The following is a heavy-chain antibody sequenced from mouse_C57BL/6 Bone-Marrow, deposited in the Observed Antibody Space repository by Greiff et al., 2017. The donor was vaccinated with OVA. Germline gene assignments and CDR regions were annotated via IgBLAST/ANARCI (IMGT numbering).Heavy chain of an antibody. J-gene: IGHJ1*03. V-gene: IGHV5-6*01. D-gene: IGHD1-1*01. Sequence: EVHLVESGGDLVKPGGSLKLSCAASGFTFSSYGMSWVRQTPDKRLEWVATISSGGSYTYYPDSVKGRFTISRDNAKNTLYLQMSSLKSEDTAMYYCARRRELYYYGSPPYWYFDVWGTGTTVTVSS. CDR3: ARRRELYYYGSPPYWYFDV. CDR2: ISSGGSYT. CDR1: GFTFSSYG.